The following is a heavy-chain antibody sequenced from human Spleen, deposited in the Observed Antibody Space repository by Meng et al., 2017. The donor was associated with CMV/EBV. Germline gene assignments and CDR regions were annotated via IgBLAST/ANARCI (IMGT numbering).Heavy chain of an antibody. J-gene: IGHJ6*02. CDR3: ARARWSVDTDNYYYYGMDV. D-gene: IGHD5-18*01. CDR2: IIPIFGTA. V-gene: IGHV1-69*05. CDR1: GGTVSNFA. Sequence: SVKVSCKASGGTVSNFAISWVRQAPGQGLEWMGGIIPIFGTANYAQKFQGRVTITTDESTSTAYMELSSLRSEDTAVYYCARARWSVDTDNYYYYGMDVWGQGTTVTVSS.